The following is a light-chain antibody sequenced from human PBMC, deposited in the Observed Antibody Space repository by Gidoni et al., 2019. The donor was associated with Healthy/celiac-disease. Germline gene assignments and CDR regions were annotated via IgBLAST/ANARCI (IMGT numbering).Light chain of an antibody. J-gene: IGKJ1*01. CDR1: QSISSY. V-gene: IGKV1-39*01. CDR3: QQSYSTLGT. Sequence: DIQMTQSPSSLSASVGARVTITCRASQSISSYLNWYQQKPGKAPKLLIYAASSLQSWVPSRFSGSGSGTDFTLTISSLQPEDFATYYCQQSYSTLGTFGQGTKVEIK. CDR2: AAS.